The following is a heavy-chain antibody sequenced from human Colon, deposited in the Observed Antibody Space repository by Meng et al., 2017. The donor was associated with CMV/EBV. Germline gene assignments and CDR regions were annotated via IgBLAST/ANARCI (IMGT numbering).Heavy chain of an antibody. D-gene: IGHD1-26*01. CDR2: INPNSGGT. CDR3: ARVPLGATTSLDY. CDR1: GSTFTGSY. V-gene: IGHV1-2*06. J-gene: IGHJ4*02. Sequence: ASGSTFTGSYMHWVRQAPGQGLEWMGRINPNSGGTNYAQKFQGRVTMTRDTSISTAYMELSRLTSDDTAVYYCARVPLGATTSLDYWGQGTLVTVSS.